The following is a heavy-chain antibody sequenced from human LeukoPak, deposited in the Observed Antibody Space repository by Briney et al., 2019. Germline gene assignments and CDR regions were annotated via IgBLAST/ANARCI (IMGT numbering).Heavy chain of an antibody. CDR2: ISYDGSNK. CDR3: AKGSLERGRWFDP. Sequence: GGSLRLSCAASGFTFSSYAMHWVRQAPGKGLEWVAVISYDGSNKYYADSVKGRFTISRDNSKNTLYLQMNSLRAEDTAVYYCAKGSLERGRWFDPWGQGTLVTVSS. CDR1: GFTFSSYA. D-gene: IGHD3-10*01. V-gene: IGHV3-30-3*01. J-gene: IGHJ5*02.